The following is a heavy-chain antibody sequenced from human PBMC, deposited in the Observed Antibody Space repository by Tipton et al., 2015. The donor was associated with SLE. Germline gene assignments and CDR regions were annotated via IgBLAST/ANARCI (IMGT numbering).Heavy chain of an antibody. CDR1: GGSISSDDYY. Sequence: TLSLTCTVSGGSISSDDYYWTRIRQLPGKGLEWIGHVSYRGSADYHPSLMSRVTISVDTSQNQFSLRLTSVTAADTAVYYCARNPGYWGRGTLVTVSS. CDR3: ARNPGY. CDR2: VSYRGSA. J-gene: IGHJ4*02. D-gene: IGHD1-14*01. V-gene: IGHV4-31*03.